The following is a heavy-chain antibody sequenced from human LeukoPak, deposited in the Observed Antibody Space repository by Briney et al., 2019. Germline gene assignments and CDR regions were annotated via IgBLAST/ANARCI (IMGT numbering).Heavy chain of an antibody. CDR2: MNPNSGNT. CDR1: GYTFTSYD. J-gene: IGHJ4*02. CDR3: ARGRRTRYFDWLPFDY. V-gene: IGHV1-8*01. D-gene: IGHD3-9*01. Sequence: GASVKVSCKASGYTFTSYDINWVRQATGQGLEWMGWMNPNSGNTGYAQKFQGRVTMTRNTSISTAYMELSSLRSEDTAVYYCARGRRTRYFDWLPFDYWGQGTLVTVSS.